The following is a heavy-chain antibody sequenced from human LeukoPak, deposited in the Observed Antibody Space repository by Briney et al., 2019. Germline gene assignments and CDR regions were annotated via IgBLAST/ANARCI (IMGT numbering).Heavy chain of an antibody. J-gene: IGHJ2*01. CDR2: ISAYSGNT. Sequence: GASVKVSCEASGYTFTSYGISWVRQAPGQGLEWMGWISAYSGNTNYAQKLQGRVTMTTDTSTSTAYMELRSLRSDDTAVYYCARDLGSGWSNWYFDLWGRGTLVTVSS. D-gene: IGHD6-19*01. V-gene: IGHV1-18*01. CDR1: GYTFTSYG. CDR3: ARDLGSGWSNWYFDL.